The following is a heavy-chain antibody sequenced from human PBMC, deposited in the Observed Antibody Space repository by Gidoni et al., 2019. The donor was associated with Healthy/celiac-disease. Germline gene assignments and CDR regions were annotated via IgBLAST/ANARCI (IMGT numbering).Heavy chain of an antibody. CDR2: ISGSGGST. J-gene: IGHJ3*02. CDR3: AKDTLNIVVVVAATFVDAFDI. CDR1: GFPFSAYP. Sequence: EVQLLESGGGLVQPGGSLRLPCAASGFPFSAYPLSWVRQAPGKGLEWGSAISGSGGSTYYADSVKGRFTISRDNSKNTLYLQMNSLRAEDTAVYYCAKDTLNIVVVVAATFVDAFDIWGQGTMVTVSS. V-gene: IGHV3-23*01. D-gene: IGHD2-15*01.